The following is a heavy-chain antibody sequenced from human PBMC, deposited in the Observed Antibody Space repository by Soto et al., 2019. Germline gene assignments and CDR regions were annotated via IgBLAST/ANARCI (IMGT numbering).Heavy chain of an antibody. J-gene: IGHJ3*02. CDR2: INPSGGST. CDR1: GYTFTSYY. D-gene: IGHD7-27*01. CDR3: ASSTGGAFDI. Sequence: ASVKVSCKASGYTFTSYYMHWVRQAPGQGLEWMGIINPSGGSTSCAQKFQGRVTMTRDTSTSTVYMELSSLSSEDTAVYYCASSTGGAFDIWGQGTMVAVSS. V-gene: IGHV1-46*01.